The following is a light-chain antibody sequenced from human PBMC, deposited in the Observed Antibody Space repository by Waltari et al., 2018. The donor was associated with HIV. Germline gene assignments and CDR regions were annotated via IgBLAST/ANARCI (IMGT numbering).Light chain of an antibody. Sequence: EIVLTQSPATLSLSPGERATLSCTASQTVSSYLAWSQQKPGPAPNLVRYGASNRATGIPVRFSGSGAGTDFTLTCSSLEPEDFAVYYCQQRRNWPPGATFGGGTKVEIK. CDR2: GAS. CDR3: QQRRNWPPGAT. J-gene: IGKJ4*01. CDR1: QTVSSY. V-gene: IGKV3-11*01.